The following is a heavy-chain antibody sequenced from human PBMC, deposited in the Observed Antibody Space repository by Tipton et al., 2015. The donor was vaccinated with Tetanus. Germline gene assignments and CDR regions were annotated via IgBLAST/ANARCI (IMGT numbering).Heavy chain of an antibody. CDR2: INPNSGGT. CDR1: GYTFTGYY. V-gene: IGHV1-2*06. D-gene: IGHD5-18*01. CDR3: ARGGYSYGPTNNLDY. Sequence: QLVQSGAEVKKPGASVKVSCKASGYTFTGYYMHWVRQAPGQGLEWMGRINPNSGGTNYAQKFQGRVTMTRDTSTSTVYMELSSLRSEDTAVYYCARGGYSYGPTNNLDYWGQGALVTASS. J-gene: IGHJ4*02.